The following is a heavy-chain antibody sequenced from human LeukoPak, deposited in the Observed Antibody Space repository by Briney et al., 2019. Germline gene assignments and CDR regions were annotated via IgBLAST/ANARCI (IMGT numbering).Heavy chain of an antibody. V-gene: IGHV3-72*01. CDR3: VRAIGFDKRPFDF. D-gene: IGHD2-21*01. CDR1: GFTFSDYY. J-gene: IGHJ4*02. CDR2: IRNKVNSYTT. Sequence: GGSLRLSCAASGFTFSDYYMDWVRQAPGKGLEWVARIRNKVNSYTTEYAASVKGRFTISRDYSDNSLYLQMSSLKTEDTAVYYCVRAIGFDKRPFDFWGQGTLVTVSS.